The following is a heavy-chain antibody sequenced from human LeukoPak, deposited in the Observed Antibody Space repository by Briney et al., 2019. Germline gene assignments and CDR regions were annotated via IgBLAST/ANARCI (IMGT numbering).Heavy chain of an antibody. J-gene: IGHJ6*02. D-gene: IGHD3-22*01. CDR2: INHSGST. CDR3: ARRRYYDSSGYGNAMDV. V-gene: IGHV4-34*01. CDR1: GGSFSGYY. Sequence: PSETLSLTCAVYGGSFSGYYWSWIRQPPGKGLEWIGEINHSGSTNYNPSLKSRVTISVDTSKNQFSLKLSSVTAADTAVYYCARRRYYDSSGYGNAMDVWGQGTTVTVSS.